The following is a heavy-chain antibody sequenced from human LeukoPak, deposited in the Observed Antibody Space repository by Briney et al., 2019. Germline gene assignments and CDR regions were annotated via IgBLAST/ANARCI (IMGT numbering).Heavy chain of an antibody. J-gene: IGHJ4*02. CDR2: ISASGGST. Sequence: GGSLRLSCAASGFTFSSSAMSWVRQVPGKGLEWVSGISASGGSTYYADSVRGRFTISRDNSKNTLYVQMNSLRDEDTAVCYCAKDQRWESPHYLDSWGQGTLVTVSS. CDR3: AKDQRWESPHYLDS. V-gene: IGHV3-23*01. CDR1: GFTFSSSA. D-gene: IGHD1-26*01.